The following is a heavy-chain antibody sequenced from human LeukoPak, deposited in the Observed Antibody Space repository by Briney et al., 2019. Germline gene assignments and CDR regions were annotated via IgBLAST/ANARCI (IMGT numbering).Heavy chain of an antibody. CDR1: GYTFTSYD. CDR2: MNPNSGGT. Sequence: ASVKVSCKASGYTFTSYDINWVRQATGQGLEWMGWMNPNSGGTNYAQKFQGRVTMTRDTSISTAYMELSRLRSDDTAVYYCARDSRVTNGDYWGQGTLVTVSS. J-gene: IGHJ4*02. CDR3: ARDSRVTNGDY. V-gene: IGHV1-2*02. D-gene: IGHD3-10*01.